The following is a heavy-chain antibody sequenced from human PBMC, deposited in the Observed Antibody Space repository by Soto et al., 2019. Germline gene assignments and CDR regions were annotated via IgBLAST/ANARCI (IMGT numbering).Heavy chain of an antibody. J-gene: IGHJ6*02. D-gene: IGHD3-10*01. CDR1: GFTFSSYG. CDR2: IWYDGSNK. V-gene: IGHV3-33*01. Sequence: GGSLRLSCAASGFTFSSYGMHWVRQAPGKGLEWVAVIWYDGSNKYYADSVKGRFTISRDNSKNTLYLQMNSLRAEDTAVYYCARAAYGSGSYRRYYYGMDVWGQGTKVTVYS. CDR3: ARAAYGSGSYRRYYYGMDV.